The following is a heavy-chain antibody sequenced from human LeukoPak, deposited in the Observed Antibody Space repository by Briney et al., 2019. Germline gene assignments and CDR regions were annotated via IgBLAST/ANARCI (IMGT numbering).Heavy chain of an antibody. V-gene: IGHV3-11*01. CDR3: ARGKEGGDY. J-gene: IGHJ4*02. CDR2: ISSSGSTI. Sequence: GGSLRLSCEASGFTFKNAWMIWIRQAPGKGLEWVSYISSSGSTIYYADSVKGRFTISRDNAKNSLYLQMNSLRAEDTAVYYCARGKEGGDYWGQGTLVTVSS. CDR1: GFTFKNAW.